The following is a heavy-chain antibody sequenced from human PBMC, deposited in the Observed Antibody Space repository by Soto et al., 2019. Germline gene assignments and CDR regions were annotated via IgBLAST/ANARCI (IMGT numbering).Heavy chain of an antibody. Sequence: PGVSLRLSCAASGFTFSSYAMSWVRQAPGKGLEWVSAISGSGGSTYYADSVKGRFTISRDNSKNTLYLQMNSLRAEDTAVYYCAKVIVLMRDVFDIGGKGTMDTVSS. CDR3: AKVIVLMRDVFDI. D-gene: IGHD2-8*01. CDR2: ISGSGGST. J-gene: IGHJ3*02. CDR1: GFTFSSYA. V-gene: IGHV3-23*01.